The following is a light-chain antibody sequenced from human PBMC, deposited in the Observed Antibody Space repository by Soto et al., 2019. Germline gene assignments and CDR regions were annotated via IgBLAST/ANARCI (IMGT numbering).Light chain of an antibody. CDR2: GAS. CDR1: QSVNSY. Sequence: EIVLTQSPGTLSLSPGERATLSCRASQSVNSYLARYQQKPGQAPRLLIFGASSRATGIPDRFSGSGSGTDFTLTISRLEPEDFAVYYCQQYGSSQTFGQGTRLEIK. V-gene: IGKV3-20*01. J-gene: IGKJ5*01. CDR3: QQYGSSQT.